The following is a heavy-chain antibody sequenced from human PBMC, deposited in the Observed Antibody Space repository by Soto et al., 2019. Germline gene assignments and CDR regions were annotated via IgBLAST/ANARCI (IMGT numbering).Heavy chain of an antibody. J-gene: IGHJ4*02. CDR2: INGDGSGT. Sequence: EVQLVESGGGLVQPGGSLGLSCAASGFTFTGSWMHWVRQAPGKGLVWVSRINGDGSGTSYADFVKGRFIISRDDAKNTLFLQMNGLRAEDTAVYYCARGIFGSGTANDYWGQGTLVTVSS. D-gene: IGHD3-10*01. CDR3: ARGIFGSGTANDY. CDR1: GFTFTGSW. V-gene: IGHV3-74*01.